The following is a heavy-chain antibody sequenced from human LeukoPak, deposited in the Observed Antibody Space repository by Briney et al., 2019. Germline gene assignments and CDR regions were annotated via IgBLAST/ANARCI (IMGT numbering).Heavy chain of an antibody. D-gene: IGHD1-14*01. V-gene: IGHV5-51*01. CDR2: IYPGDSDT. Sequence: GESLKISCKGSGYSFTSYWIGWVRQMPGKGLEWMGIIYPGDSDTRYSPSFQGQVTISADKSISTAYLQWSSLKASDTAMYYCARLRRGSTGLFVPFDYWGQGTLVTVSS. J-gene: IGHJ4*02. CDR1: GYSFTSYW. CDR3: ARLRRGSTGLFVPFDY.